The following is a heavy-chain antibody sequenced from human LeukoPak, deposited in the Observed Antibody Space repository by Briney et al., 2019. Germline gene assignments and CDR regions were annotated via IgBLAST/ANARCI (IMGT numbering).Heavy chain of an antibody. Sequence: PSETLSLTCTVSGGSISSHYWSWIRQPPRKGLEWIGYIYYSGSTNYNPSLKSRVTISADTSKNQFSLKLSSVTAADTAVYYCARVDGYKGVDYWGQGTLVTVSS. V-gene: IGHV4-59*11. D-gene: IGHD5-24*01. CDR2: IYYSGST. CDR1: GGSISSHY. J-gene: IGHJ4*02. CDR3: ARVDGYKGVDY.